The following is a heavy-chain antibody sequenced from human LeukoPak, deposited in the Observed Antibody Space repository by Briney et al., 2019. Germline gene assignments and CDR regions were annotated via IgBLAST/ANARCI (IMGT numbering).Heavy chain of an antibody. V-gene: IGHV3-23*01. CDR3: TKRPGTDYGYDY. CDR2: INPSGDWT. CDR1: GFTVINNY. D-gene: IGHD3-16*01. Sequence: GGSLRLSCAASGFTVINNYMTWVRQAPGKGLEWVSGINPSGDWTTYADSVKGRFTISRDNSKNTVYLQMNYLRGEDTAVYYCTKRPGTDYGYDYWGQGTLVTVSS. J-gene: IGHJ4*02.